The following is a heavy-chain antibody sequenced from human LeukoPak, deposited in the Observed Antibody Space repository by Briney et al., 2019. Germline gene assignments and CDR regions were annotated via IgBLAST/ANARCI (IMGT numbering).Heavy chain of an antibody. Sequence: PSETLSLTCTVSGGSISSYYWSWIRQPPGKGLEWIGYIYYSGSTNYNPSLKSRVTMSVDTSKNQFSLKLSSVTAADTAVYYCARGDTAMVFSAFDIWGQGTMVTVSS. CDR1: GGSISSYY. J-gene: IGHJ3*02. D-gene: IGHD5-18*01. CDR3: ARGDTAMVFSAFDI. V-gene: IGHV4-59*01. CDR2: IYYSGST.